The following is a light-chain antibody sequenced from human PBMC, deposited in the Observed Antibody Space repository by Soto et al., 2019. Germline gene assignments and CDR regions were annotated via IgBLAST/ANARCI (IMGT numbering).Light chain of an antibody. CDR2: WAS. CDR3: QQYYSTPYT. V-gene: IGKV4-1*01. Sequence: DIVMTQSPASLAVSLGERATINCKSSQSVLYSSNNKNYLAWYQQKPGQPPKLLIYWASTRESGIPDRFSGSGSGTEFTRTISSLQAEDVAVYYCQQYYSTPYTFGQGTKLEIK. J-gene: IGKJ2*01. CDR1: QSVLYSSNNKNY.